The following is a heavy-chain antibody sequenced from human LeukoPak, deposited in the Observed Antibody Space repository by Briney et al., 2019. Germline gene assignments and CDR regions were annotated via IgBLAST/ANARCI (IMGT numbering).Heavy chain of an antibody. V-gene: IGHV3-23*01. J-gene: IGHJ6*02. D-gene: IGHD5-24*01. CDR1: GFTFSSYA. CDR3: AKVCRDGYKSGMDV. Sequence: GGSLRLSCAASGFTFSSYAMSWVRQAPGKGLEWVSTISTSGASTYYADSVKGRFTISRDNPKDTLYLQKNSRRDEDTAEYYCAKVCRDGYKSGMDVWGQGTTVTVSS. CDR2: ISTSGAST.